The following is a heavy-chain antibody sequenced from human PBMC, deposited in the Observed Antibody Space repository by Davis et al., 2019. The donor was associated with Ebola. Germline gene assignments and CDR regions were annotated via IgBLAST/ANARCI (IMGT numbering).Heavy chain of an antibody. Sequence: ESLKISCASSGFTFSNAWISSVRQPPGKGLECGGRIKSKTDGGTTDYAAPVKGRFTISRDDSKNTLYLQMNSLKTEDTAVYYCTPTRRVPRRWGQGTLVTVSS. CDR1: GFTFSNAW. D-gene: IGHD4/OR15-4a*01. CDR3: TPTRRVPRR. V-gene: IGHV3-15*01. CDR2: IKSKTDGGTT. J-gene: IGHJ4*02.